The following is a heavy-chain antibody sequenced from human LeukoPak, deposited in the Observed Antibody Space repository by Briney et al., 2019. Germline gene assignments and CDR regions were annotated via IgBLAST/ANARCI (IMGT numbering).Heavy chain of an antibody. CDR3: AAGLYSYGTLASDY. CDR2: IVVGSGNT. Sequence: TSVKVSCKASGFTFTSSAVQWVRQARGQRLEWIGWIVVGSGNTNYAQKFQERVTITRDMTTSTAYMELSSLRSEDTAVYYCAAGLYSYGTLASDYWGQGTLVTVSS. V-gene: IGHV1-58*01. CDR1: GFTFTSSA. J-gene: IGHJ4*02. D-gene: IGHD5-18*01.